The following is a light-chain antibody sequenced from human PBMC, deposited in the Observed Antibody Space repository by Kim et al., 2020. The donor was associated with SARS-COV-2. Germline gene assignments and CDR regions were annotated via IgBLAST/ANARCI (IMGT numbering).Light chain of an antibody. J-gene: IGKJ2*01. CDR2: DVS. CDR3: HQRSDWPNT. V-gene: IGKV3-11*01. CDR1: QSVGSY. Sequence: SVSTGERATLSCRDSQSVGSYLAWYQQKRGQAPRLLMYDVSNRATGIPARFSGSGSGTDFTLTISGLEPEDFALYYCHQRSDWPNTFGQGTKLEI.